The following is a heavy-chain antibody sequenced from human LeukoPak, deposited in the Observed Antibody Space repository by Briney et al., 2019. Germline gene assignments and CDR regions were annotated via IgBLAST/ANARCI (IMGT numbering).Heavy chain of an antibody. D-gene: IGHD6-19*01. V-gene: IGHV4-39*01. CDR2: IYYSGST. Sequence: PSETLSLTCTVSGGSISSSSYYWGWIRQPPGKGLEWIGSIYYSGSTYYNPSLKSRVTISVDTSKNQISLKLSSVTAADTAVYYCARADSSGWYRDAFDIWGQGTMVTVSS. CDR3: ARADSSGWYRDAFDI. J-gene: IGHJ3*02. CDR1: GGSISSSSYY.